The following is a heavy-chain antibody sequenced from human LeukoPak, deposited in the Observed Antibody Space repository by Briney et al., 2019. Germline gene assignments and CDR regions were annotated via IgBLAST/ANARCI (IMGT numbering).Heavy chain of an antibody. J-gene: IGHJ5*02. Sequence: SETLSLTCTLSGGSITSYYWSWIRQPPGKGLEWIGYIYDSGSTNYNPSLKSRVTISVDTCKNQFSLKLSSVTAADTAVYYCARMVGLGSGKWFDPWGQGTLVTVSS. D-gene: IGHD3-10*01. CDR2: IYDSGST. V-gene: IGHV4-59*01. CDR3: ARMVGLGSGKWFDP. CDR1: GGSITSYY.